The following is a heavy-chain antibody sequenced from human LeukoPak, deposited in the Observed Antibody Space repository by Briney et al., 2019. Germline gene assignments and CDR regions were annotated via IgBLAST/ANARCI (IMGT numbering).Heavy chain of an antibody. CDR3: ARRYCSSTSCYVYPIPDAFDI. CDR2: INPNSGGT. V-gene: IGHV1-2*02. CDR1: GYTFTGHY. J-gene: IGHJ3*02. D-gene: IGHD2-2*01. Sequence: ASVKVSCKASGYTFTGHYMHWVRQAPGQGLEWMGWINPNSGGTNYAQKFQGRVTMTRDTSISTAYMELSRLRSDDTAVYYCARRYCSSTSCYVYPIPDAFDIWGQGTMVTVSS.